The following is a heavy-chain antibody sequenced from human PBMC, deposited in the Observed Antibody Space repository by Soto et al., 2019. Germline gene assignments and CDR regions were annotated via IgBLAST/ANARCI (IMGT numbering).Heavy chain of an antibody. V-gene: IGHV6-1*01. CDR1: GDSVSSNSAA. D-gene: IGHD6-19*01. Sequence: SQTLSLTCAISGDSVSSNSAAWNWIRQSPSRGLEWLGRTYYRSKWYNDYAVSVKSRITINPDTSKNQFSLQLNSVTPEDTAVYYCARGSGWHAGHSYYYYGMDVWGQRTTLTVSS. J-gene: IGHJ6*02. CDR2: TYYRSKWYN. CDR3: ARGSGWHAGHSYYYYGMDV.